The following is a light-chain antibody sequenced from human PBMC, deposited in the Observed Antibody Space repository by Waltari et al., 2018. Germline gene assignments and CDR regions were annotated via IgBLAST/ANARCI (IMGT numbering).Light chain of an antibody. V-gene: IGLV3-21*02. Sequence: SYLLTQSPSVSVAPGQTARITCGGNIIGSQSVHWYQQKPGQAPVLVVYDDTARPPGIPERFSGSNSGNTATLTIRRVEAGDEAEYYCQVWDSIDYYVFGSGTKVTVL. J-gene: IGLJ1*01. CDR3: QVWDSIDYYV. CDR2: DDT. CDR1: IIGSQS.